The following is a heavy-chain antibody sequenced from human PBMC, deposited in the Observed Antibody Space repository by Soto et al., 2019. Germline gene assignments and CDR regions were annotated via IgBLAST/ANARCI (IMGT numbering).Heavy chain of an antibody. J-gene: IGHJ3*02. Sequence: SVKVSCKASGGTFSSYAISWVRQAPGQGLEWMGGIIPIFGTANYAQKFQGRVTITADESTSTAYMELSSLRSEDTAVYYCAAYYYDSSGSPSLDDFDTWGQGTMVTVS. CDR3: AAYYYDSSGSPSLDDFDT. V-gene: IGHV1-69*13. CDR1: GGTFSSYA. D-gene: IGHD3-22*01. CDR2: IIPIFGTA.